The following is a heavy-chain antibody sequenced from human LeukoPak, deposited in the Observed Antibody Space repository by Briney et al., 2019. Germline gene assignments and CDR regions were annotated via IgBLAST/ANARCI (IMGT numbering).Heavy chain of an antibody. D-gene: IGHD3/OR15-3a*01. CDR3: TKGLSVMVFGVAPPHQ. V-gene: IGHV3-30*02. CDR2: IRNDESDK. CDR1: GFNFSNYG. J-gene: IGHJ1*01. Sequence: GGSLRLSCAASGFNFSNYGMDWVRQAPGKGLEWVAFIRNDESDKYYADSVKGRFTISRDNSKDTLYLQMSSLRVEDTAVYYCTKGLSVMVFGVAPPHQWGQGTRVTVSS.